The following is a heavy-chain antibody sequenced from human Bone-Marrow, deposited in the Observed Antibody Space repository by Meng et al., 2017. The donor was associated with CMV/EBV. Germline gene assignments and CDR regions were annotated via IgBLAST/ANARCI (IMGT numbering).Heavy chain of an antibody. Sequence: GESLKISCAASGFTFSSYSMNWVRQAPGKGLEWVANIKQDGSEKYYVDSVKGRFTISRDNAKNSLYLQMNSLRAEDTAVYYCARALHSSSWYAQSYYYYGMDVWGQGTTVTVSS. J-gene: IGHJ6*02. CDR2: IKQDGSEK. D-gene: IGHD6-13*01. V-gene: IGHV3-7*01. CDR1: GFTFSSYS. CDR3: ARALHSSSWYAQSYYYYGMDV.